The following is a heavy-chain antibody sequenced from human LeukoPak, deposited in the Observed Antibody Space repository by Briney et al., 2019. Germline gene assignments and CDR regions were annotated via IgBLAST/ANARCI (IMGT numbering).Heavy chain of an antibody. CDR1: GGSISSYY. J-gene: IGHJ4*02. Sequence: PSETLSLTCTVSGGSISSYYWSWIRQPPGKGLEWIGYIYYSGSTSYNPSLKSRVTISVDTSKNQFSLKLSSVTAADTAVYYCARAEAKADYYFDYWGQGTLVTVSS. CDR3: ARAEAKADYYFDY. CDR2: IYYSGST. V-gene: IGHV4-59*01.